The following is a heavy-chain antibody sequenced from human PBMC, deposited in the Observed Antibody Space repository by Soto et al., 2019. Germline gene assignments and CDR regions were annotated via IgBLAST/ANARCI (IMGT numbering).Heavy chain of an antibody. CDR1: GTFSGYG. CDR3: GRDGDEWDQRYLDY. V-gene: IGHV1-18*01. Sequence: QGQLVQSGAELKKPGASVKVSCQASGTFSGYGISWVRQAAGQGLEWMGWINRYNGNTNYAPKFRGRVRMTTDTFTSTVYMELTTLTSDDTAVYYCGRDGDEWDQRYLDYWGQGTLVTVSS. D-gene: IGHD1-26*01. J-gene: IGHJ4*02. CDR2: INRYNGNT.